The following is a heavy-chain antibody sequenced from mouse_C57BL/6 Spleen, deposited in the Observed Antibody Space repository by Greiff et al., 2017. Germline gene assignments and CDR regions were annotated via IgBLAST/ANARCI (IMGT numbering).Heavy chain of an antibody. D-gene: IGHD1-1*01. CDR1: GYTFTGYW. J-gene: IGHJ2*01. Sequence: QVQLQQSGAELMKPGASVKLSCKATGYTFTGYWIEWVKQRPGHGLEWIGEILPGSGSTNYNEKFKGKATFTADTSSNTAYMPLSSLTTEDSAIYYCARGPITTVVEDYFDYWGQGTTLTVSS. CDR3: ARGPITTVVEDYFDY. CDR2: ILPGSGST. V-gene: IGHV1-9*01.